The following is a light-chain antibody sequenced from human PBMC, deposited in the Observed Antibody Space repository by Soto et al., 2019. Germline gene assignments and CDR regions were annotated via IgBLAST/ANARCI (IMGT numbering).Light chain of an antibody. J-gene: IGKJ4*01. CDR1: QGVSRW. Sequence: DIQMTQSPSSLSASVGDKVTITCRASQGVSRWLAWFQQKPGEAPKSLIYAASTLQSGVPSRFSARGSETDFTLTISSLQPEDFATYYCQQYQTYPLTFGGGTKVEIK. V-gene: IGKV1D-16*01. CDR3: QQYQTYPLT. CDR2: AAS.